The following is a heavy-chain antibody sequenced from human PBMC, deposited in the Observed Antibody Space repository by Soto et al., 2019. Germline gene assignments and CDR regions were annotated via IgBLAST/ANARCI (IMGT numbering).Heavy chain of an antibody. D-gene: IGHD2-21*02. J-gene: IGHJ4*02. Sequence: ASVKVSCKASGYTFTSYAMHWVRQAPGQRLEWMGWINAGNGNTKYSQKCQGRVTITRDTSASTAYMELSSLRSEDTAVYYCARSIVVVTALDYWGQGNLVTGSS. CDR2: INAGNGNT. V-gene: IGHV1-3*01. CDR3: ARSIVVVTALDY. CDR1: GYTFTSYA.